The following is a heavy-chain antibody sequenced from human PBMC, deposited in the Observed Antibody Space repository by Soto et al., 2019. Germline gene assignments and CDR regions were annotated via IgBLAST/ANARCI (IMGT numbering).Heavy chain of an antibody. D-gene: IGHD4-17*01. CDR3: ARLRPSLIDY. CDR1: GGSISSGDYY. CDR2: IYYSGST. V-gene: IGHV4-30-4*01. J-gene: IGHJ4*02. Sequence: QVQLQESGPGLVKPSQTLSLTCTVSGGSISSGDYYWGWIRQPPGKGLEWIGYIYYSGSTYYNPSLTSRVTLPVHTSTTQFSLKLSSVTAADTAVYYCARLRPSLIDYWGQGTLVTVSS.